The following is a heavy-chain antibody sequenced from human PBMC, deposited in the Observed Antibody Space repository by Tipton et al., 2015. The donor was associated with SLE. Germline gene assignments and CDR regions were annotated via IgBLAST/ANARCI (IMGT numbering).Heavy chain of an antibody. V-gene: IGHV4-38-2*02. D-gene: IGHD3-10*01. CDR2: IYHSEST. J-gene: IGHJ4*02. CDR1: GYSISSGSY. CDR3: ARGPLPYGSGSYFDD. Sequence: TLSLTCTVSGYSISSGSYWGWIRQPPRRGLEWIGNIYHSESTYYNPSLRSRVTISLDRSKNHFSRRLSSVTAADTAVYYCARGPLPYGSGSYFDDWGQGTLVTVSS.